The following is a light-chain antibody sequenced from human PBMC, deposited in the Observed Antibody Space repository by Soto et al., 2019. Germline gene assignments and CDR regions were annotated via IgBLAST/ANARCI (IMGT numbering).Light chain of an antibody. CDR3: QHRRT. CDR2: DAS. Sequence: EVVLTQSPATLSLSPGERATLSCRASQSVGNYLAWYQQKPGQAPRLLIYDASNRATGIPARFSGSGSGTDFTLTISNLEPEDFAVYYCQHRRTFGPGTKVHIK. J-gene: IGKJ3*01. V-gene: IGKV3-11*01. CDR1: QSVGNY.